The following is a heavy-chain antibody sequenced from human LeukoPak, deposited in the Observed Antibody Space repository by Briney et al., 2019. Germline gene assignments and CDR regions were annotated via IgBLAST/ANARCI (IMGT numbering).Heavy chain of an antibody. CDR2: IYYSGST. V-gene: IGHV4-59*12. J-gene: IGHJ4*02. Sequence: SETLSLTCTVSGDSINSYYWSWLRQPPGKGLEWIGYIYYSGSTNYNPSLKSRVTISVDTSKNQFSLKLSSVTAADTAVYYCAREAVYYGSGSLDYWGQGTLVTVSS. D-gene: IGHD3-10*01. CDR3: AREAVYYGSGSLDY. CDR1: GDSINSYY.